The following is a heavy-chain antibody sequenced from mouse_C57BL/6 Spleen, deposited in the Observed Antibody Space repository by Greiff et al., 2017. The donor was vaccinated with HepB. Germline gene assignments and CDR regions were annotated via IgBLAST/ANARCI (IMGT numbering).Heavy chain of an antibody. D-gene: IGHD2-4*01. Sequence: VQLQQSGAELVKPGASVKLSCKASGYTFTSYWMHWVKQRPGQGLEWIGMIHPNSGSTNYNEKFKSKATLTVDKSSSTAYMQLSSLTSEDSAVYYCARDDYHYAMDYWGQRTSVTVSS. V-gene: IGHV1-64*01. CDR3: ARDDYHYAMDY. J-gene: IGHJ4*01. CDR1: GYTFTSYW. CDR2: IHPNSGST.